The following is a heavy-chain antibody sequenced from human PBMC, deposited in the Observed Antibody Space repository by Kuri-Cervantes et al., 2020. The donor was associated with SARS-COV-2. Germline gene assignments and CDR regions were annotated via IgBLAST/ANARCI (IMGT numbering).Heavy chain of an antibody. V-gene: IGHV3-30-3*01. J-gene: IGHJ6*03. CDR2: ISYDGSNK. Sequence: GESLKISCAASGFTFSSYAMHWVRQAPGKGLEWVAVISYDGSNKYYADSVKGRFTISRDNSKNTLYLQMNSLRAEDTAVYYCARARTGTKIDYYYYVDVWGKGTTVTVSS. CDR1: GFTFSSYA. D-gene: IGHD1-7*01. CDR3: ARARTGTKIDYYYYVDV.